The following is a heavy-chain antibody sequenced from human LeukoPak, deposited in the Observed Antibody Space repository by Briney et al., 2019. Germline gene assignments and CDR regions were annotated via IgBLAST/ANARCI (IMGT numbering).Heavy chain of an antibody. D-gene: IGHD3-10*01. CDR2: ISYDGSNK. CDR3: AKVYGSGSYYLYYYGMDV. Sequence: GGSLRLSCAASGFTFSSYGMHWVRQAPGKGLEWVAVISYDGSNKYYVDSVKGRFTISRDNSKNTLYLQMNSLRAEDTAVYYCAKVYGSGSYYLYYYGMDVWGQRTTVTVSS. J-gene: IGHJ6*02. CDR1: GFTFSSYG. V-gene: IGHV3-30*18.